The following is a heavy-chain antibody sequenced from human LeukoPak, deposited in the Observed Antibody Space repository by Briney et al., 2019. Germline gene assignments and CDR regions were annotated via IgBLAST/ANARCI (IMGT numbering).Heavy chain of an antibody. CDR2: IYYTGDT. Sequence: SETLSLTCTVSGYSISSGYYWGWIRQPPGKGLEWIGTIYYTGDTYYNPSLKSRVTISVDTSNDQFSLNLSSVTAADTAVYYCARRPRGVIIKTWFDSWGQGTLVTVSS. J-gene: IGHJ5*01. CDR1: GYSISSGYY. V-gene: IGHV4-38-2*02. CDR3: ARRPRGVIIKTWFDS. D-gene: IGHD3-10*01.